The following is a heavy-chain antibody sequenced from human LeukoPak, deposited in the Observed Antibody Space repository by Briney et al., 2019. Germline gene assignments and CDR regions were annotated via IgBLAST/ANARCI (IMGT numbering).Heavy chain of an antibody. CDR1: GXTFSSYA. D-gene: IGHD6-19*01. Sequence: PGGSLRLSCAASGXTFSSYAVSWVRQAPGKGLEWVSTISGSAGSTYYADSVKGRFTVSRDNSKNTLYLQMNSLRAEDTAVYYCAKSPPVAAKGWYFDYWGQGTLVTVSS. CDR2: ISGSAGST. V-gene: IGHV3-23*01. CDR3: AKSPPVAAKGWYFDY. J-gene: IGHJ4*02.